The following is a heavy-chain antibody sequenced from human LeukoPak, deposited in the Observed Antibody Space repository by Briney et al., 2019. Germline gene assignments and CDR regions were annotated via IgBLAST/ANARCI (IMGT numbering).Heavy chain of an antibody. CDR3: ATKYGSGSYYDPPRFDP. D-gene: IGHD3-10*01. J-gene: IGHJ5*02. CDR2: IYHSGST. V-gene: IGHV4-4*02. Sequence: SETLSLTCAVSGGSISSSNWWSWVRQPPGKGLEWIGEIYHSGSTNYNPSLKSRVTISVDKSKNQFSLKLSSVTAADMAVYYCATKYGSGSYYDPPRFDPWGQGTLVTVSS. CDR1: GGSISSSNW.